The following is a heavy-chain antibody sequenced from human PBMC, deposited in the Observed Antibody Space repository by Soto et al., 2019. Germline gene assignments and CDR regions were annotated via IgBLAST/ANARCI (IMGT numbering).Heavy chain of an antibody. Sequence: EVQLVESGGDFVQPGGSLRLSCVASGFILSSYWMSWVRQAPGKGLEWVANIKPDGSGKYYVDSVKGRFTISRDNAKNSLYLQMNSLRAEDTAVYYCASNIFYDFWSGYSAFDIWGRGTMVTVSS. V-gene: IGHV3-7*01. J-gene: IGHJ3*02. CDR2: IKPDGSGK. D-gene: IGHD3-3*01. CDR1: GFILSSYW. CDR3: ASNIFYDFWSGYSAFDI.